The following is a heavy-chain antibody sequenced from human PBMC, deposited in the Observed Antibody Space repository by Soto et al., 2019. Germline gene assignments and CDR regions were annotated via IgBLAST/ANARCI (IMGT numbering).Heavy chain of an antibody. CDR2: VYYSGST. J-gene: IGHJ4*02. D-gene: IGHD5-18*01. CDR1: GGAITSRFYY. CDR3: ARHPRSEYRFGFEPNFHY. Sequence: PSETLSLTCTVSGGAITSRFYYWGWIRQPPGKGLEWIASVYYSGSTYYNPSLKSRVTISADTSRNSFSLKLSSVTAADTAVYYCARHPRSEYRFGFEPNFHYWGQGTLVTVSS. V-gene: IGHV4-39*01.